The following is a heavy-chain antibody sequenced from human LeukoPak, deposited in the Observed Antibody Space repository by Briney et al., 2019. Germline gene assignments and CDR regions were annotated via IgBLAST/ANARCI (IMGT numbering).Heavy chain of an antibody. CDR1: GYSFTSYW. J-gene: IGHJ4*02. Sequence: GESLKVSCKGSGYSFTSYWIAWVRQKPGKGLEWMAIIYPGDSETRYSPSFQGQVTISADKSITTAYLQWSSLKASDTAMYYCARRSSGGSYWDWGQGTLVTVSS. V-gene: IGHV5-51*01. D-gene: IGHD1-26*01. CDR2: IYPGDSET. CDR3: ARRSSGGSYWD.